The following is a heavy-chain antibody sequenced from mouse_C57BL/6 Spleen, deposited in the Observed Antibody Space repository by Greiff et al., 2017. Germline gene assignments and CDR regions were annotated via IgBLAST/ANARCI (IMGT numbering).Heavy chain of an antibody. D-gene: IGHD2-4*01. CDR2: ISYDGSN. J-gene: IGHJ1*03. CDR1: GYSITSGYY. V-gene: IGHV3-6*01. Sequence: EVKVEESGPGLVKPSQSLSLTCPVTGYSITSGYYWNWIRQFPGNKLEWMGYISYDGSNNYNPSLKNRISITRDTSKNQFFLKLYSVPTEDTATYYCARANDYDWYFDVWGTGTTVTVSS. CDR3: ARANDYDWYFDV.